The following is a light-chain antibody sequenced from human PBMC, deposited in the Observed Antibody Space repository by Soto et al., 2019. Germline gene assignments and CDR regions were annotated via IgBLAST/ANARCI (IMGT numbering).Light chain of an antibody. CDR3: QQYNILPLWT. CDR1: ESVTSS. Sequence: EIVMTQSPATLSVSPGDRATLSCRASESVTSSLAWYQQKPGQPPRLLIYAASTRATDVPARFSGGGSETEFTLTISSLQSEDFAVYCCQQYNILPLWTFGQGTKVEIK. V-gene: IGKV3-15*01. J-gene: IGKJ1*01. CDR2: AAS.